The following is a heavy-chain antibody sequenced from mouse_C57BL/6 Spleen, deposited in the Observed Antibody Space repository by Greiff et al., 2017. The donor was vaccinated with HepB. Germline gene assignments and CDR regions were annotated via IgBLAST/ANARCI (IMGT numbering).Heavy chain of an antibody. CDR2: TNPTNGRT. J-gene: IGHJ2*01. CDR1: GYTFTSYW. V-gene: IGHV1S81*02. Sequence: VQLQQPGAELVKAGASVKMSCKASGYTFTSYWMHWVKQRLGQGLEWFAETNPTNGRTYYNEKFKSKATLTGDKSSSTAYMLLSGPTFEDSAVYYCARSIYIVASDLDHWGQGTTLTVSS. D-gene: IGHD1-3*01. CDR3: ARSIYIVASDLDH.